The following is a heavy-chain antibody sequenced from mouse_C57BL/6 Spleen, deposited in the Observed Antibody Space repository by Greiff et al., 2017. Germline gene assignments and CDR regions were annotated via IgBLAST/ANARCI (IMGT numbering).Heavy chain of an antibody. CDR2: ISNGGGST. V-gene: IGHV5-12*01. D-gene: IGHD1-1*01. Sequence: EVQLQESGGGLVQPGGSLKLSCAASGFTFSDYYMYWVRQTPEKRLEWVAYISNGGGSTYYPDTVKGRFTISRDNAKNTLYLQMSRLKSEDTDMYYCARKDYSSSYYSMDYWGQGTSVTVSS. CDR3: ARKDYSSSYYSMDY. CDR1: GFTFSDYY. J-gene: IGHJ4*01.